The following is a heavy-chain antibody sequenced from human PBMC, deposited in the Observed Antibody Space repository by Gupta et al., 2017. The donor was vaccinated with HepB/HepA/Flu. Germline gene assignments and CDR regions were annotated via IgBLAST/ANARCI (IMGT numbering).Heavy chain of an antibody. CDR1: GGSFSGYY. D-gene: IGHD6-6*01. Sequence: QVQLQQWGAGLLKPSETLSLTCAVYGGSFSGYYWSWIRQPPGKGLEWIGEINHSGSTNYNPSLKSRVTISVDTSKNQFSLKLSSVTAADTAVYYCARSGKIAARRGYYYYGMDVWGQGTTVTVSS. CDR2: INHSGST. CDR3: ARSGKIAARRGYYYYGMDV. J-gene: IGHJ6*02. V-gene: IGHV4-34*01.